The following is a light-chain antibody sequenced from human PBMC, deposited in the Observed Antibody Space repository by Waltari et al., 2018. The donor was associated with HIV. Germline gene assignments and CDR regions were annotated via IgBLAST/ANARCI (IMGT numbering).Light chain of an antibody. J-gene: IGKJ5*01. CDR1: QGIDND. CDR3: QQYKSYPIT. V-gene: IGKV1-16*02. CDR2: AAS. Sequence: DIQMTQSPSSLSASVGDRVTIACRASQGIDNDLVWFQQKPGKAPKSLICAASSLQSGVPSKFSGSGSGTDFTLTISSLQPEDFATYYCQQYKSYPITFGQGTRLEIK.